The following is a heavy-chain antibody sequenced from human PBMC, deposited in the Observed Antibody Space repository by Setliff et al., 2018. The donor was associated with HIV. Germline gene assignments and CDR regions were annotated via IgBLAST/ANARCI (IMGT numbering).Heavy chain of an antibody. CDR2: TIPMFGTA. CDR3: ARESACSSTSCPKVPDY. CDR1: GGTFGIYG. Sequence: GGTFGIYGISWVRQAPGQGLEWMGGTIPMFGTANYAQKFQGRVTITTDESTNTGYMELSSLRSEDTAVYYCARESACSSTSCPKVPDYWGQGTLVTVSS. V-gene: IGHV1-69*05. J-gene: IGHJ4*02. D-gene: IGHD2-2*01.